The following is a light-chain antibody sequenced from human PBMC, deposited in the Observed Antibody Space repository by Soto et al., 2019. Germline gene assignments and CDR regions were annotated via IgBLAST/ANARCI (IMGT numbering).Light chain of an antibody. Sequence: DIVLTQSPGTLSLSPGERATLSCRASQSVKNNYLAWYQQKPGQAPRLLIRGASSRAAGLPDRFSGSGSGTAFTLTISRPEPEDFAVYYCQQYGSSPGTFGQGTKLEIK. J-gene: IGKJ2*01. CDR3: QQYGSSPGT. V-gene: IGKV3-20*01. CDR2: GAS. CDR1: QSVKNNY.